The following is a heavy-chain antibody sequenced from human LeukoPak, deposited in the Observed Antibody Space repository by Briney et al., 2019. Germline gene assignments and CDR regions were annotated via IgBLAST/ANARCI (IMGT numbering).Heavy chain of an antibody. Sequence: GGSLRLSCAASGFTFSSYAMSWVRQAPGKGLEWVSAISGSGGSTYYADSVKGRLTISRDNSKNTLYLQMNSLRAEDTAVYYCAKGGLRYFDWLHLDYWGQGTLVTVSS. CDR1: GFTFSSYA. CDR2: ISGSGGST. V-gene: IGHV3-23*01. D-gene: IGHD3-9*01. J-gene: IGHJ4*02. CDR3: AKGGLRYFDWLHLDY.